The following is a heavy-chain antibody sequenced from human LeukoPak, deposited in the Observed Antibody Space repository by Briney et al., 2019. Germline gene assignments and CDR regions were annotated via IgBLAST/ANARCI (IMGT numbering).Heavy chain of an antibody. D-gene: IGHD4-17*01. CDR3: AKSVTSVTTASLDY. V-gene: IGHV3-30*18. Sequence: GGSLRLSCAASGFTFSNYDMHWVRQAPGKGLEWVAVISYEGNNKYYADSVKGRLTISRDNSKNTLYVQMNSLRAEDTAVYYCAKSVTSVTTASLDYWGQGTLATVSS. CDR2: ISYEGNNK. CDR1: GFTFSNYD. J-gene: IGHJ4*02.